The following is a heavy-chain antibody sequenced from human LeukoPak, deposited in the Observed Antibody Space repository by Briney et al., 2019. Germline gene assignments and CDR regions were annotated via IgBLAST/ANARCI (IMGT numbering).Heavy chain of an antibody. Sequence: PSETLSLTCTVSGGSISSSRYYWGWVRQPPGKGLEWIGSISDSGNTYCNPSLKSRVTMSISTSRNQFSLRLSSVTAADTAVFYCARATYSTGSYYTAFDSWAREPWSPSPQ. CDR3: ARATYSTGSYYTAFDS. D-gene: IGHD3-10*01. CDR1: GGSISSSRYY. CDR2: ISDSGNT. J-gene: IGHJ4*02. V-gene: IGHV4-39*07.